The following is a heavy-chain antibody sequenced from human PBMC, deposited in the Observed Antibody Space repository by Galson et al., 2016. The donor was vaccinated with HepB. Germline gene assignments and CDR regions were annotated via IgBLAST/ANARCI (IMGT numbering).Heavy chain of an antibody. J-gene: IGHJ6*02. D-gene: IGHD3-10*01. CDR2: IMPFFNRT. CDR1: GGVFRHYD. V-gene: IGHV1-69*13. Sequence: SVKVSCKASGGVFRHYDFTWVRQAPGRGLEWMGGIMPFFNRTNYAQNFQGRLTITADESTSTAYMELDSLRFEDTAVYYCARDPIYESGSYLLLGMDVWGQGTTVTVSS. CDR3: ARDPIYESGSYLLLGMDV.